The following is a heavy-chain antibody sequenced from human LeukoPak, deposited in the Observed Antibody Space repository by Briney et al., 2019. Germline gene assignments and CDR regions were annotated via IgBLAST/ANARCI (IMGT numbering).Heavy chain of an antibody. D-gene: IGHD5-24*01. CDR2: INSDSGRT. CDR3: ARGRNGFFDH. V-gene: IGHV3-74*01. Sequence: GGSLRLSCAASGFTFSTYWMHWVRQAPGKGLVWVSQINSDSGRTRYADSVKGRLTISRDNAKNTVYLQINSLRAEDTAMYYCARGRNGFFDHWGHGTLVTVSS. CDR1: GFTFSTYW. J-gene: IGHJ4*01.